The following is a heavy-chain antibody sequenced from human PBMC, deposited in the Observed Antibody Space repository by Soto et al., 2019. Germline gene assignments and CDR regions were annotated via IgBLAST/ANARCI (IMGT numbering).Heavy chain of an antibody. Sequence: QVQLVESGGGVVQPGRSLRLSCAASGFTFSNYGLHWVRQAPGKGLEWVADIWYDGRSKNYVVSVKGRFTISRDNSKNSLYLEMNGLRADDSSVYYCGRVDRYYGMDVWGQGTTVTVSS. V-gene: IGHV3-33*01. J-gene: IGHJ6*02. CDR3: GRVDRYYGMDV. CDR2: IWYDGRSK. CDR1: GFTFSNYG.